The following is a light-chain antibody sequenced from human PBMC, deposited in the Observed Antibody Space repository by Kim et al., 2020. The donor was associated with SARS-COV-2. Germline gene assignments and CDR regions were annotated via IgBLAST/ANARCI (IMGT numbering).Light chain of an antibody. J-gene: IGLJ1*01. CDR2: DVY. CDR1: SSDIGDSKY. Sequence: QSALTQPASVSGSPGQSITISCTGTSSDIGDSKYVSWYQHSPGKVPKLLIYDVYKRPSGVSTHFSGSKSGNTASLTISGLQVEDEADYYCCSYTSRNTYAFGTGTKVTVL. V-gene: IGLV2-14*03. CDR3: CSYTSRNTYA.